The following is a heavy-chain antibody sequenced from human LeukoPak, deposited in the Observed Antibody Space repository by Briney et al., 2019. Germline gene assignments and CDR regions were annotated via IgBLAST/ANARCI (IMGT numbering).Heavy chain of an antibody. J-gene: IGHJ4*01. CDR2: ISFSGTYT. D-gene: IGHD6-13*01. CDR1: GFTFSDYY. CDR3: ARSPAAGTLDY. Sequence: GGSLRLSCAVSGFTFSDYYMSWIRQAPGKGLEWLSLISFSGTYTNYADSVRGRFIISRDNAKNSLYLLMNSLGGEDTAVYYCARSPAAGTLDYWGQGTVVTVSS. V-gene: IGHV3-11*06.